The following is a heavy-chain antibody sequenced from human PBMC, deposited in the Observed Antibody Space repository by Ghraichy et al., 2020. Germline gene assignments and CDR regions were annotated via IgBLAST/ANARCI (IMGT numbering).Heavy chain of an antibody. CDR3: AHSPSSESSSSYGPVRGVFSGYDYAFDI. CDR1: GFSLSTSGVG. J-gene: IGHJ3*02. V-gene: IGHV2-5*02. CDR2: IYWDDDK. Sequence: SGPTLVKPTQTLTLTCTFSGFSLSTSGVGVGWIRQPPGKALEWLALIYWDDDKRYSPSLKSRLTITKDTSKNQVVLTMTNMDPVDTATYYCAHSPSSESSSSYGPVRGVFSGYDYAFDIWGQGTMVTVSS. D-gene: IGHD5-12*01.